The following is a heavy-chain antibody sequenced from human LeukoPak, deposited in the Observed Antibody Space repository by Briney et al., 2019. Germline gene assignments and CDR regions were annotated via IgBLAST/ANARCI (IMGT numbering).Heavy chain of an antibody. CDR3: AADGEYAFLV. Sequence: GSLRLSCAASGLTFHNTWMHWIRQAPGEGLVWVSRIINDGITTTYADSVKGRFTISRDYAKKTLYLQMNSLRADDTAVYYCAADGEYAFLVWGQGTMVTVSS. J-gene: IGHJ3*01. D-gene: IGHD2/OR15-2a*01. V-gene: IGHV3-74*01. CDR1: GLTFHNTW. CDR2: IINDGITT.